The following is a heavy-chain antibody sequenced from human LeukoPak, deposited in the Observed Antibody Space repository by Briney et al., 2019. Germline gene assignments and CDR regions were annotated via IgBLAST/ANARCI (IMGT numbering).Heavy chain of an antibody. V-gene: IGHV3-66*01. J-gene: IGHJ4*02. Sequence: GGSLRLSCAVSGFTVSSNYMTWVRQAPGKGLEWVSVIYSGGSTYYADSLKGRFTISRDNSKNTVYLQMNSLRVEDTAVYHCAKDLYDFWSGLDYWGQGTLVTVSS. CDR3: AKDLYDFWSGLDY. D-gene: IGHD3-3*01. CDR1: GFTVSSNY. CDR2: IYSGGST.